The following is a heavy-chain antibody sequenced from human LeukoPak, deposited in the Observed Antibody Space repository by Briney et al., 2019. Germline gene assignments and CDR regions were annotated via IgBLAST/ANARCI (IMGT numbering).Heavy chain of an antibody. CDR1: GFTFSSYA. J-gene: IGHJ4*02. V-gene: IGHV3-23*01. Sequence: SGGSLRLSCAASGFTFSSYAMSWVRQAPGKGLEWVSAISGSGGSTYYADSVKGRFTISRDNSKNTLYLQMNSLRAEDTALYYCAKGDVSGWYGNFDYWGQGILVTVSS. CDR2: ISGSGGST. CDR3: AKGDVSGWYGNFDY. D-gene: IGHD6-19*01.